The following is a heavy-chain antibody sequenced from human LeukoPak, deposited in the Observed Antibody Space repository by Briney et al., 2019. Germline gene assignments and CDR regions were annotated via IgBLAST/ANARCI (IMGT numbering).Heavy chain of an antibody. CDR2: FDPEDGET. D-gene: IGHD3-22*01. J-gene: IGHJ4*02. V-gene: IGHV1-24*01. Sequence: ASVKVSCKVSGYTLTELSMHWVRQAPGKGPEWMGGFDPEDGETIYAQKFQGRVTMTEDTSTDTAYMELSSLRSEDTAVYYCATDRPSDYYDSSGYYYRYWGQGTLVTVSS. CDR1: GYTLTELS. CDR3: ATDRPSDYYDSSGYYYRY.